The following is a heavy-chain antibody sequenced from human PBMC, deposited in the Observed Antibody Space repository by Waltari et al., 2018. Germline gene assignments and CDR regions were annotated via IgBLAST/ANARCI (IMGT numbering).Heavy chain of an antibody. Sequence: EVQLVETGGGLIQPGGSLRLSCAASGFTVSSNYMSWVRQAPGKGLEWVSVIYSGGSTYYADSVKGRFTISRDNSKNTLDLQMNSLRAEDTAVYYCAKAVGSWYGDYWGQGTLVTVSS. CDR2: IYSGGST. V-gene: IGHV3-53*02. D-gene: IGHD6-13*01. CDR3: AKAVGSWYGDY. J-gene: IGHJ4*02. CDR1: GFTVSSNY.